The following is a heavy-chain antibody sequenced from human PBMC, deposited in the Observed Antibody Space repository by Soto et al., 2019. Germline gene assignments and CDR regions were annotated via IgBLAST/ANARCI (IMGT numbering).Heavy chain of an antibody. CDR1: GDFVSSYY. D-gene: IGHD6-19*01. CDR2: IDNGGST. J-gene: IGHJ4*02. Sequence: QVQLQESGPGLVKPSETLSLTCTVSGDFVSSYYWSWFRQPPGKGLEWIGYIDNGGSTKYTPSLKSRVTISIGTSKNQFSLMLTSVTAADTAVYYCTRGVGWLVDYWGQGALVTVSS. V-gene: IGHV4-59*02. CDR3: TRGVGWLVDY.